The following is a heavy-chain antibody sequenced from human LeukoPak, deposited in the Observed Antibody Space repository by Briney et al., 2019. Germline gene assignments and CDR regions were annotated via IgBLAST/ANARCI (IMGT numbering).Heavy chain of an antibody. CDR2: VGSNSGDI. D-gene: IGHD2/OR15-2a*01. CDR3: ARRHCSSTTCFAFDY. CDR1: GFSFSDYS. J-gene: IGHJ4*02. Sequence: GGSLRLSCAVSGFSFSDYSMTWVRQAPGKGLEWVSSVGSNSGDIYYADSVKGRFTLSGDNAKNSLYLQMNSLRAEDTAVYYCARRHCSSTTCFAFDYWGQGTLVTVSS. V-gene: IGHV3-21*01.